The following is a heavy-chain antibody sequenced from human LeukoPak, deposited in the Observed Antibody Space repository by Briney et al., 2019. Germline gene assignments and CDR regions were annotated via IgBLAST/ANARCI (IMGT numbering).Heavy chain of an antibody. Sequence: GGSLRLSCAASGFTFSSYWMSWVRQAPGKGLEWVSVIYSGGSTYYADSVKGRFTISRDNSKNTLYLQMNSLRAEDTAVYYCARGRWLQIFDYWGQGTLVTVSS. V-gene: IGHV3-53*01. CDR2: IYSGGST. J-gene: IGHJ4*02. CDR3: ARGRWLQIFDY. D-gene: IGHD5-24*01. CDR1: GFTFSSYW.